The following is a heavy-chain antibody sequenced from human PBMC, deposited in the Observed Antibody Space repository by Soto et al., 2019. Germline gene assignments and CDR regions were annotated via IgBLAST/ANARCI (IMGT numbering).Heavy chain of an antibody. CDR1: GGSISSYY. CDR3: ARDTSGYSGYGTYGDYTYYYYGMGV. CDR2: IYYSGST. J-gene: IGHJ6*02. V-gene: IGHV4-59*01. Sequence: SETLSLTCTVSGGSISSYYWSWIRQPPGKGLEWIGYIYYSGSTNYNPSLKSRVTISVDTSKNQFSLKLSRLRSDDTAVYYCARDTSGYSGYGTYGDYTYYYYGMGVWGQGTTVTVSS. D-gene: IGHD5-12*01.